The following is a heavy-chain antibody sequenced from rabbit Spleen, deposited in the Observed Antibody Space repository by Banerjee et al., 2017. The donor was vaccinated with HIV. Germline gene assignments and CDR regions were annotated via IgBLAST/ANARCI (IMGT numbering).Heavy chain of an antibody. J-gene: IGHJ4*01. CDR2: IDTGSGGNT. CDR3: ARTYVGNIGYGLLGILNL. CDR1: GFSFSNKAV. D-gene: IGHD4-2*01. Sequence: QEQLVESGGGLVKPEGSLKLSCTASGFSFSNKAVMCWVRQAPGKGLEWIGCIDTGSGGNTYYATWAKGRFTISETSSTTMTLQLNSLTAADTATYFCARTYVGNIGYGLLGILNLWGPGTLVTVS. V-gene: IGHV1S45*01.